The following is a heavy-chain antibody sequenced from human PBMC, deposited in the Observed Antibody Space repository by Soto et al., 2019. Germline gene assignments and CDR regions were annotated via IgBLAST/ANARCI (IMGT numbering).Heavy chain of an antibody. CDR1: GGSFSAYY. CDR2: INHSGGT. D-gene: IGHD3-22*01. Sequence: PSETLSLTCAVYGGSFSAYYWSWIRQPPGKGLAWIGEINHSGGTSYNPSLKSRVTISVDTSKSQFSLKLTSVTAADRAVYYCAQGSVDTVDSSGLYEYCGQGPPVTVSS. J-gene: IGHJ4*02. V-gene: IGHV4-34*01. CDR3: AQGSVDTVDSSGLYEY.